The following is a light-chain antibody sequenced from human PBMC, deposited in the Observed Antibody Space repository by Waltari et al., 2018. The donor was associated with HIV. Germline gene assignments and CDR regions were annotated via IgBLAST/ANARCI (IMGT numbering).Light chain of an antibody. V-gene: IGLV2-14*01. CDR2: EVS. CDR3: SSYTSSSTPV. J-gene: IGLJ1*01. CDR1: RSDVGGYNF. Sequence: SALTQPASVSGSPGQSITISCTGTRSDVGGYNFVSWYQQYPDKAPKLMIYEVSNRPSGVSNRFSGSKSGNTASLTISGLQAEDEADYYCSSYTSSSTPVFGTGTKVTVL.